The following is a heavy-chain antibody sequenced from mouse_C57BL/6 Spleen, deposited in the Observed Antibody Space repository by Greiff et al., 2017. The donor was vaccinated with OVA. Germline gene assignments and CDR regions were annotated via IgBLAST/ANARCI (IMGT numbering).Heavy chain of an antibody. CDR2: IYPGDGDT. CDR1: GYAFSSSW. J-gene: IGHJ2*01. V-gene: IGHV1-82*01. Sequence: QVQLQQSGPELVKPGASVKISCKASGYAFSSSWMNWVKQRPGKGLEWIGRIYPGDGDTNYNGKFKGKATLTADKSSSTAYMQLSSLTSEDSAVYFCARSTAQATGDYWGQGTTLTVSS. CDR3: ARSTAQATGDY. D-gene: IGHD3-2*02.